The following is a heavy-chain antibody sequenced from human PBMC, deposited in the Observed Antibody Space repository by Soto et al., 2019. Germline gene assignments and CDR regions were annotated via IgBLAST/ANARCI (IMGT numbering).Heavy chain of an antibody. CDR3: ARDGLGSGDDGWFDP. J-gene: IGHJ5*02. CDR2: IYYSGST. Sequence: QVQLQESGPGLVKPSQTLSLTCTVSGGSISSGGYYWSWIRQHPGKGLEWIGYIYYSGSTYYNPSPKSRVTISVDTSKNQFSLKLSSVTAADTAVYYCARDGLGSGDDGWFDPWGQGTLVTVSS. D-gene: IGHD3-10*01. V-gene: IGHV4-31*03. CDR1: GGSISSGGYY.